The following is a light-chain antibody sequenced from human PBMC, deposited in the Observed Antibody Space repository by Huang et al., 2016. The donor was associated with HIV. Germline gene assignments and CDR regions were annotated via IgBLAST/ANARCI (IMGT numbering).Light chain of an antibody. CDR2: DAS. Sequence: EIVLTLSPATLSWSPGERATLSCRASQSVSRNLGWYQQKFGQAPRLLIYDASTRATGIPARFSGSGSGTNFTLTISSLAPEDCAVYYCQQRDTFGPGTRLEIK. V-gene: IGKV3-11*01. CDR3: QQRDT. CDR1: QSVSRN. J-gene: IGKJ5*01.